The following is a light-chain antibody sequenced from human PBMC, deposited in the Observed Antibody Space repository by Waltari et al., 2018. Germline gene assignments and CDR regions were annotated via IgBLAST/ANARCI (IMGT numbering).Light chain of an antibody. CDR2: LGS. V-gene: IGKV2-28*01. J-gene: IGKJ2*01. CDR3: MQDLQTPNT. Sequence: CRYRQSRRHSKRCNYWDGCVQKPWHSPQLLIELGSNRAYGVPDRFRGSGSGTDVTLKISRVEAENVGVYYCMQDLQTPNTFGQGTKLEI. CDR1: QSRRHSKRCNY.